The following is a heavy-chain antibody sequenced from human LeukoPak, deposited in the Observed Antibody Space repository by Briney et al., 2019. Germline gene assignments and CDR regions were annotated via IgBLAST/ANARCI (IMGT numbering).Heavy chain of an antibody. CDR1: GFTFDDYA. CDR3: AKDSVAVTGTGNIDY. J-gene: IGHJ4*02. Sequence: GGSLRLSCAASGFTFDDYAMHWVRQAPGKGLEWVSLISWDGGSSYYADSVKGRFTISRDNSKNSLYLQMNSLRAEDTALYYCAKDSVAVTGTGNIDYWGQGTLVTVS. D-gene: IGHD6-19*01. V-gene: IGHV3-43D*03. CDR2: ISWDGGSS.